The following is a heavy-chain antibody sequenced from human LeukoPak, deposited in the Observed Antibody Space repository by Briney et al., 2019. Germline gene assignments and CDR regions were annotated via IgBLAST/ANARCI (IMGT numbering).Heavy chain of an antibody. J-gene: IGHJ4*02. CDR1: GYTFTGYY. V-gene: IGHV1-2*04. D-gene: IGHD3-22*01. CDR2: INPNSGGT. CDR3: ARDLGWRDSSGSSDY. Sequence: GASVKVSCKASGYTFTGYYMHWVRQAPGQGLEWMGWINPNSGGTNYAQKFQGWVTMTRDTSISTAYMELRSLRSDDTAVYYCARDLGWRDSSGSSDYWGQGTLVTVSS.